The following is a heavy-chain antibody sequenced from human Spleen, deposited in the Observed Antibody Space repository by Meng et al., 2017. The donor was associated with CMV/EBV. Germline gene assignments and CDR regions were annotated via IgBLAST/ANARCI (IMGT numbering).Heavy chain of an antibody. D-gene: IGHD2-8*01. Sequence: SVKVSCKASGGTFSRYSISWVRQAPGQGLEWMGGIIPIFGTPNYAQKFQGRVTVSTDESTTTAYMELSSLRSEDTAVYYCARGYCTNSNCPHRAPYYFYYAMDVWGQGTTVTVSS. CDR2: IIPIFGTP. J-gene: IGHJ6*02. CDR1: GGTFSRYS. V-gene: IGHV1-69*05. CDR3: ARGYCTNSNCPHRAPYYFYYAMDV.